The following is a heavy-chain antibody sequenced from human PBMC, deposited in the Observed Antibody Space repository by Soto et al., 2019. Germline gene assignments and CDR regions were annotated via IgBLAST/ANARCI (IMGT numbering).Heavy chain of an antibody. Sequence: GGSLGLSCAASGFTFSSYGMHWVRQAPGKGLEWVAVIWYDGSNKYYADSVKGRFTISRDNSKNTLYLQMNSLRAEDTAVYYCARDPKQTLLPYMAVWGKGTTVTVSS. CDR1: GFTFSSYG. D-gene: IGHD2-15*01. J-gene: IGHJ6*03. V-gene: IGHV3-33*01. CDR2: IWYDGSNK. CDR3: ARDPKQTLLPYMAV.